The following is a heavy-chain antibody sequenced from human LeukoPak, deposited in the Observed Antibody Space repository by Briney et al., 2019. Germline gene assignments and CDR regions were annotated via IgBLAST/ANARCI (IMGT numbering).Heavy chain of an antibody. V-gene: IGHV4-39*07. Sequence: SETLFLTCTVSGGSISSSSYYWGWIRQPPGKGLEWIGSIYYSGSTYYNPSLKSRVTISVDTSKNQFSLKLRSVTAADTAVYYCARGRRSGSSKQLTDYWGQGTLVTVSS. J-gene: IGHJ4*02. CDR3: ARGRRSGSSKQLTDY. CDR2: IYYSGST. CDR1: GGSISSSSYY. D-gene: IGHD1-26*01.